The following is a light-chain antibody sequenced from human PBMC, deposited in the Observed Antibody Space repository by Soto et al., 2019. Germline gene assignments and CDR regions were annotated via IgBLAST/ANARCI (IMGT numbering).Light chain of an antibody. CDR3: QDYGTSRS. Sequence: VVLTQSPGTLSLSPGERATLSCRASQSVSSTSLAWYQQKPGQAPRLLIYGTSSRATGISDRFSGSGSGTDFTLTFSRLEPDDFAVYYCQDYGTSRSFGQGTKVDIK. V-gene: IGKV3-20*01. CDR1: QSVSSTS. J-gene: IGKJ1*01. CDR2: GTS.